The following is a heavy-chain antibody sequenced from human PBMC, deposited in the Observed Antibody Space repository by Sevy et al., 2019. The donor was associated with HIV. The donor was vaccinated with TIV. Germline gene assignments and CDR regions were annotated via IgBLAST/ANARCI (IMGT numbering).Heavy chain of an antibody. Sequence: GGSLRLSCAGSVFIFNNYAMSWVRQVPGKGLEWVSGINGNGDSTNYADSAKGRFNISRDNSKSTLYLQMNSLRAEDTAVYYCAKDYYDSGGYYFYPARPTAFDLWGQGTMVTVSS. CDR3: AKDYYDSGGYYFYPARPTAFDL. J-gene: IGHJ3*01. CDR1: VFIFNNYA. V-gene: IGHV3-23*01. CDR2: INGNGDST. D-gene: IGHD3-22*01.